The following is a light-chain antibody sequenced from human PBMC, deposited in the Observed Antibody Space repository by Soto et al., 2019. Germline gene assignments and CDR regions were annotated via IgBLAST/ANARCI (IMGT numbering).Light chain of an antibody. CDR2: LEGSGSY. J-gene: IGLJ3*02. Sequence: QPVLTQSSSASASLGSSVKLTCTLSRGHSGYTVAWHQQQPDKAPRYLMKLEGSGSYNKGSGVPDRFSGSSSGADRYLTISNLQFDDEADYYCETWDSNTWVFGGGTKLTVL. CDR3: ETWDSNTWV. CDR1: RGHSGYT. V-gene: IGLV4-60*02.